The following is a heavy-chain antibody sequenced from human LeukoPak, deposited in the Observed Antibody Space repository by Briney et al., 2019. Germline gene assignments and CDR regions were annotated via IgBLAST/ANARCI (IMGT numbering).Heavy chain of an antibody. Sequence: ASVKVSCKASGYTFTGYYIHWVRQAPGQGLEWMGWINPYSGATNYAQKFQGRVTMTRDTSISTAYMELNRLRFDDTAMYYCALHFYTSSPIDYWGQGTLVAVSS. CDR3: ALHFYTSSPIDY. V-gene: IGHV1-2*02. CDR1: GYTFTGYY. J-gene: IGHJ4*02. CDR2: INPYSGAT. D-gene: IGHD2-2*02.